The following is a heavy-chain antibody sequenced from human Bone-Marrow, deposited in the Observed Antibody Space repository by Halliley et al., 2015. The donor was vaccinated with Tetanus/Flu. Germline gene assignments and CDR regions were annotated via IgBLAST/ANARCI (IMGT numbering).Heavy chain of an antibody. CDR2: STAYNGNT. CDR1: GYTLSNYG. D-gene: IGHD2-2*01. J-gene: IGHJ4*02. V-gene: IGHV1-18*04. Sequence: QLVQSGAEVKKPGASVRVSCKASGYTLSNYGFNWVRQAPGQGLEWMGWSTAYNGNTKYAQKFQGRVTMTTDTPTTTAYMELRSLRSDDPAVYYCAGPSYCSGSGCLSFFDYWGQGTLVTVSS. CDR3: AGPSYCSGSGCLSFFDY.